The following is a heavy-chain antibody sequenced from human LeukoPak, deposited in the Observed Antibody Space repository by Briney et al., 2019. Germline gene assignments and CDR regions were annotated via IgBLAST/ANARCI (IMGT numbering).Heavy chain of an antibody. CDR3: ARNFDS. Sequence: GSLRLSCAASGFTFTSYTMNWVRQAPGKGLEWVSYITSSSSTIYYADSVKGRFTMSRDNAENSLYLQMNSLRAEDTAVYYCARNFDSWGQGTLVTVSS. CDR2: ITSSSSTI. D-gene: IGHD2/OR15-2a*01. V-gene: IGHV3-48*01. CDR1: GFTFTSYT. J-gene: IGHJ4*02.